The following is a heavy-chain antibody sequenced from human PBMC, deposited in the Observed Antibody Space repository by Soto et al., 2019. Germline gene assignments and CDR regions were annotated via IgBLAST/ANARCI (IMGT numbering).Heavy chain of an antibody. J-gene: IGHJ4*01. CDR1: GGTLTTSSYH. CDR3: VGVLPEQIAY. V-gene: IGHV4-39*02. CDR2: LYYRGTT. Sequence: SATLSLTYKVSGGTLTTSSYHWDWIRQTPGKGLEWIATLYYRGTTDYNSALSSRATMSVDTSKDHSSLTLSSVTVADTAAYFCVGVLPEQIAYSGKGISVPVS. D-gene: IGHD2-8*02.